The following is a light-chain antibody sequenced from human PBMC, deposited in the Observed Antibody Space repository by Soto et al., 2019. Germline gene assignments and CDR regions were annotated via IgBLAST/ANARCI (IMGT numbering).Light chain of an antibody. Sequence: DIQMTQSPSTLSASVGDRVTISCRASQSISNWLAWYQQKPGKAPNLLVYKASSLVRGVPSTFSGSGSGIEFTLTISSLQPDDFATYYCQQYGSYPYTFGQGTQLEI. CDR3: QQYGSYPYT. V-gene: IGKV1-5*03. J-gene: IGKJ2*01. CDR1: QSISNW. CDR2: KAS.